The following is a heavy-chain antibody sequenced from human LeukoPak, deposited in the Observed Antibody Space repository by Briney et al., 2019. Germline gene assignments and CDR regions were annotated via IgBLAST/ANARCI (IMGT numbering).Heavy chain of an antibody. Sequence: GGSLRLSCAASGFTFSSYSMIWVRQAPGKWLEWVSYISSSSSTIYYADSVKGRFTISRDNAKNSLYLQMNSLRAEDTAVYYCAREFLEWSGNWFDAWGQGTLVTVSS. CDR1: GFTFSSYS. CDR2: ISSSSSTI. CDR3: AREFLEWSGNWFDA. J-gene: IGHJ5*02. V-gene: IGHV3-48*01. D-gene: IGHD3-3*01.